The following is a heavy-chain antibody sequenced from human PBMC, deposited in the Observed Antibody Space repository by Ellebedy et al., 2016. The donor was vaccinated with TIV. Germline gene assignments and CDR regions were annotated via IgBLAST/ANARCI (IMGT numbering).Heavy chain of an antibody. Sequence: AASVKVSCKASGDTFTSHYIHRVRQAPGQGLEWMGIINPGTGTASYAQKFQGRVTMTRDTSTSTVYMELTSLTSEDTAMFYCARTAVATIDYWGQGTLVTVSS. D-gene: IGHD5-12*01. CDR2: INPGTGTA. J-gene: IGHJ4*02. CDR1: GDTFTSHY. V-gene: IGHV1-46*01. CDR3: ARTAVATIDY.